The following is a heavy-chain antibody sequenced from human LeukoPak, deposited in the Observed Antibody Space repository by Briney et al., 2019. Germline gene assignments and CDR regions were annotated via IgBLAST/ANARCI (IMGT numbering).Heavy chain of an antibody. V-gene: IGHV3-53*04. Sequence: GGSLRLSCAASGFTVSSNYMSWVRQAPGKGLEWVSVIYSGGSTYYADSVKGRFTISGHNSKNTLYLQMNSLRAEDTAVYYCARSPGPYSGSHHYYYYYGMDVWGQGTTVTVSS. CDR1: GFTVSSNY. D-gene: IGHD1-26*01. CDR3: ARSPGPYSGSHHYYYYYGMDV. J-gene: IGHJ6*02. CDR2: IYSGGST.